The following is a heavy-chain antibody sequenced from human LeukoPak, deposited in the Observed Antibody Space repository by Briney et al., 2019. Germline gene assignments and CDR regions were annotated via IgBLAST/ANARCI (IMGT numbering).Heavy chain of an antibody. CDR1: RYTFTGYY. D-gene: IGHD4-4*01. CDR3: ARAPVTTMKYGVRYYGMDV. J-gene: IGHJ6*02. CDR2: INPNSGGT. Sequence: SSVKVSCKASRYTFTGYYMHWVRQAPGQGLEWMGWINPNSGGTNYAQKFQGRVTMTRDTSISTAYMELSRLRSDDTAVYYCARAPVTTMKYGVRYYGMDVWGQGTTVTVSS. V-gene: IGHV1-2*02.